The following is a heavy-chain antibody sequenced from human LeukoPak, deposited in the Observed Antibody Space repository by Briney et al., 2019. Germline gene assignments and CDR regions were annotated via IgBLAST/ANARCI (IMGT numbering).Heavy chain of an antibody. V-gene: IGHV1-18*01. D-gene: IGHD3-10*01. CDR3: ARGRSRKWFGEPKEDYFDY. CDR2: ISAYNGNT. CDR1: GYTFTSYG. Sequence: ASVKVSCKASGYTFTSYGTSWVRQAPGQGLEWMGWISAYNGNTNYAQKLQGRVTMTTDTSTSTAYMELRSLRSDDTAVYYCARGRSRKWFGEPKEDYFDYWGQGTLVTVSS. J-gene: IGHJ4*02.